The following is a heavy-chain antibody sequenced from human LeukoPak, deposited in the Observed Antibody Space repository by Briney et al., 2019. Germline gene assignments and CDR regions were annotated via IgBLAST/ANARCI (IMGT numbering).Heavy chain of an antibody. J-gene: IGHJ4*02. CDR2: IHYDGSNK. V-gene: IGHV3-30*02. CDR3: AKDASSGFTRYFDY. Sequence: GGSLRLSCAASGFTFSSYGMHWVRQAPGKGPEWVAFIHYDGSNKYYADSVKGRFTISRDNSKNTLYLQMNSLRAEDTAVYYCAKDASSGFTRYFDYWGQGTLVTVSS. CDR1: GFTFSSYG. D-gene: IGHD6-19*01.